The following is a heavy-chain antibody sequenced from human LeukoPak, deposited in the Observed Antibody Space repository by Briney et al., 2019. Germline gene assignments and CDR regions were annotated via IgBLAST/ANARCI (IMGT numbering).Heavy chain of an antibody. V-gene: IGHV4-31*03. Sequence: PSETLSLTCTVSGGSISSSSYYWSWIRQHPGKGLEWIGYIYYSGSTYYNPSLKSRVTISVDTSKNQFSLKLSSVTAADTAVYYCARVNSAMVRGVITNFDYWGQGTLVTVSS. CDR2: IYYSGST. D-gene: IGHD3-10*01. J-gene: IGHJ4*02. CDR3: ARVNSAMVRGVITNFDY. CDR1: GGSISSSSYY.